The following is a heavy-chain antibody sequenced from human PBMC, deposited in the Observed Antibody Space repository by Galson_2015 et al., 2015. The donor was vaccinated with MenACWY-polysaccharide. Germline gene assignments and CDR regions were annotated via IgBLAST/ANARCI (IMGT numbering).Heavy chain of an antibody. CDR1: GLRFSGSG. CDR2: IQYDGSNK. J-gene: IGHJ3*02. V-gene: IGHV3-33*01. Sequence: SLRLSCAASGLRFSGSGMHWVRQAPGKGLEWVAVIQYDGSNKVYADSVKGRFTIYRDNSKNTLYLEMNSLRAEDTAVYYCAREGSRIVFHAFDTWGQGTMVSVSS. CDR3: AREGSRIVFHAFDT. D-gene: IGHD3-16*02.